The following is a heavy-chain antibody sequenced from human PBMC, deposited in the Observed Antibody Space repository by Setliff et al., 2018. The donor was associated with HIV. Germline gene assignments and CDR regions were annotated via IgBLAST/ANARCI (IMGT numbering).Heavy chain of an antibody. CDR1: GGSISSYY. CDR3: ARAAAGNTGPFDL. V-gene: IGHV4-59*08. J-gene: IGHJ4*02. CDR2: IYYSGST. Sequence: SETLSLTCTVSGGSISSYYWSWIRQPPGKGLEWIGYIYYSGSTKYNPSLKSRVTISLDTSKNQFSLKLSSVTASDTAVYYCARAAAGNTGPFDLWGQGSPVTVSS. D-gene: IGHD4-17*01.